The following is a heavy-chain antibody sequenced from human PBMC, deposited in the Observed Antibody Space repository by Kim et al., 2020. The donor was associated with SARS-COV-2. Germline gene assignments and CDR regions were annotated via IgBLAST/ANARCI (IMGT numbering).Heavy chain of an antibody. D-gene: IGHD6-6*01. CDR2: ISWNSGSI. V-gene: IGHV3-9*01. J-gene: IGHJ6*02. CDR1: GFTFGDYA. CDR3: AKDRGSSFYYGMDV. Sequence: GGSLRLSCAASGFTFGDYAMHWVRQAPGKGLEWVSGISWNSGSIGYADSVKGRFTISRDNAKNSLYLQMNSLRAEDTALYYCAKDRGSSFYYGMDVWGQGTTVTVSS.